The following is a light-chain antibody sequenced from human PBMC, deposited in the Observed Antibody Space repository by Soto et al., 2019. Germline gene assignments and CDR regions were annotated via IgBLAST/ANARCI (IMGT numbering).Light chain of an antibody. J-gene: IGLJ2*01. CDR2: EVT. CDR3: SSYAGTFAV. Sequence: QSALTQPPSASGSPGQSVSISCTGASSDVGSYNSVSWYQQFPGKAPKLIIYEVTNRPAGVPDRFSGSKSANTASLTVSGLQAEDEADYFCSSYAGTFAVFGAGTQLTVL. V-gene: IGLV2-8*01. CDR1: SSDVGSYNS.